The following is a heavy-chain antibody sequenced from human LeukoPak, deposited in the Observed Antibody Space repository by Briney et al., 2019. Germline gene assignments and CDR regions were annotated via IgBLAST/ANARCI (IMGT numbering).Heavy chain of an antibody. J-gene: IGHJ4*02. Sequence: GRSLRLSSAASGFTFSSYGMRWVRQAPGKGLEWVAVIWYDGSNKYYADSVKGRFTISRDNSKNTLYLQMNSLRAEDTAVYYCARDQAVAGYVDYWGQGTLVTVSS. CDR2: IWYDGSNK. CDR3: ARDQAVAGYVDY. V-gene: IGHV3-33*01. D-gene: IGHD6-19*01. CDR1: GFTFSSYG.